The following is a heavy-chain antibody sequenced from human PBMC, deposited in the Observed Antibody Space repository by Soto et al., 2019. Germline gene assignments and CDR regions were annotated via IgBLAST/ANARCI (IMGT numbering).Heavy chain of an antibody. D-gene: IGHD3-10*01. J-gene: IGHJ6*03. CDR3: AKGKVRGVIIADYDMDV. CDR1: GFTFSSYA. CDR2: ISGSGGST. V-gene: IGHV3-23*01. Sequence: GGSLRLSCAASGFTFSSYAMSWVRQAPGKGLEWVSAISGSGGSTYYADSVKGRFTISRDNSKNTLYLQMNSLRAEDTAVYYCAKGKVRGVIIADYDMDVWGKGTTVTVSS.